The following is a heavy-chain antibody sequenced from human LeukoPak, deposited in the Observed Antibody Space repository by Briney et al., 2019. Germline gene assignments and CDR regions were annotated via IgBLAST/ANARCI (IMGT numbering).Heavy chain of an antibody. CDR2: ISAYNGNT. CDR3: ARVGVAAKSYYYYYYYMDV. D-gene: IGHD2-15*01. Sequence: ASVKVSCKASGYTFISYGISWVRQAPGQGLEWMGWISAYNGNTNYAQKLQGRVTMTTDTSTSTAYMELRSLRSDDTAVYYCARVGVAAKSYYYYYYYMDVWGKGTTVTVPS. V-gene: IGHV1-18*01. CDR1: GYTFISYG. J-gene: IGHJ6*03.